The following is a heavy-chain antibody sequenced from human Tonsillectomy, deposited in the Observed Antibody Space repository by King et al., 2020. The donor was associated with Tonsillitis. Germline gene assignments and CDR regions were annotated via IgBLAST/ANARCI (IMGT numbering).Heavy chain of an antibody. CDR1: GFTFSSYS. Sequence: VQLVESGGGLVKPGGSLRLSCAASGFTFSSYSMNWVRQAPGKGLEWVSSISSSSNYIYYADSVKGRFTISRANAKNSLYPQMNSLRAEDTAVYFCARGDTSGYYYFDYWGQGTLVTVSS. V-gene: IGHV3-21*01. J-gene: IGHJ4*02. D-gene: IGHD3-22*01. CDR3: ARGDTSGYYYFDY. CDR2: ISSSSNYI.